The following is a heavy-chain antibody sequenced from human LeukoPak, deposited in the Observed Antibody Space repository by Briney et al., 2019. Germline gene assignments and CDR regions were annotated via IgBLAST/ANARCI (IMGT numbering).Heavy chain of an antibody. Sequence: GGSLRLSCAASGFTFSATTMHWVRQASGRGLEWVGRIRSKGNSYATAYAASVKGRFTISRDDSKNTAYLQMNSLKTEDTAVYYCTRHEDCSGASCYSPHDYWGQGTLVTVSS. CDR1: GFTFSATT. J-gene: IGHJ4*02. D-gene: IGHD2-15*01. CDR3: TRHEDCSGASCYSPHDY. V-gene: IGHV3-73*01. CDR2: IRSKGNSYAT.